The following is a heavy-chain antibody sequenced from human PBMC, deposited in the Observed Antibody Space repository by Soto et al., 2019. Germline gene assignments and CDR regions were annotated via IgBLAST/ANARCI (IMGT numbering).Heavy chain of an antibody. D-gene: IGHD4-17*01. CDR1: GFSLSTSGVG. V-gene: IGHV2-5*02. CDR3: ASSIDYGDYVSLDY. J-gene: IGHJ4*02. CDR2: IYWDDDK. Sequence: QITLKESGPTLVKPTQTLTLTCTFSGFSLSTSGVGVGWIRQPPGKALEWLALIYWDDDKRYSPSLKSRLTITKDTSKNQVVRTMTNMDPVDTATYYCASSIDYGDYVSLDYWGQGTLVTVSS.